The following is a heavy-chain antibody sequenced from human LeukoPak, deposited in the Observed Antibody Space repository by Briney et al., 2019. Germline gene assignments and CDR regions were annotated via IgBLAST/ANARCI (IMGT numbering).Heavy chain of an antibody. CDR2: IYPGDSNI. Sequence: GESLKTSCKGSGYSLTNYWIGWVRQMPGKGLEWMGIIYPGDSNIRYSPSFQGQVTISADKSISTAYLQWSSLKASDTAMYYCARLGRSSEHYGSGSYGISYYYYYGMDVWGQGTTVTVSS. CDR1: GYSLTNYW. CDR3: ARLGRSSEHYGSGSYGISYYYYYGMDV. J-gene: IGHJ6*02. D-gene: IGHD3-10*01. V-gene: IGHV5-51*01.